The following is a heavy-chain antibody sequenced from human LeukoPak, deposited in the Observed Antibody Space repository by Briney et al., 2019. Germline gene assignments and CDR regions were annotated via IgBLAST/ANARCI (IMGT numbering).Heavy chain of an antibody. D-gene: IGHD5-18*01. V-gene: IGHV1-2*02. CDR1: GYTFTGYY. CDR2: INPNSGGT. J-gene: IGHJ4*02. CDR3: ARDRDTAIIYYFDY. Sequence: ASVKVSCKASGYTFTGYYMHWVRQAPGQGLEWMGWINPNSGGTSYAQKFQGRVTMTRDTSISTAYMELSRLRSDDTAVYYCARDRDTAIIYYFDYWGQGTLVTVSS.